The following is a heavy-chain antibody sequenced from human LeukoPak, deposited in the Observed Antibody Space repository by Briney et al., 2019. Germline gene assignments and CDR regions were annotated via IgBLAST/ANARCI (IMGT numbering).Heavy chain of an antibody. Sequence: SGGSLRLSCAASGFTVSSNYMSWVRQAPGKGLEWVSVIYSGGSTYYADSVKGRFTISRDNAKNSLYLQMNSLRAEDTAVYYCASGYDSSGYRDYWGQGTLVTVSS. CDR3: ASGYDSSGYRDY. CDR1: GFTVSSNY. D-gene: IGHD3-22*01. CDR2: IYSGGST. V-gene: IGHV3-53*01. J-gene: IGHJ4*02.